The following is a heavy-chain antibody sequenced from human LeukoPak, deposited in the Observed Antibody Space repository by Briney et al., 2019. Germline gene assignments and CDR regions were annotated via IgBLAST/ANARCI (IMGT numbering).Heavy chain of an antibody. CDR3: ARADGTTIAFDY. Sequence: SSVKVSCKASGGTFSSYTISWVRQAPGQGLEWMGRIIPILGIANYAQKFQGRVTITADKSTSTAYMELSSLRSEDTAVYYCARADGTTIAFDYWGQGTLVTVSS. D-gene: IGHD1-1*01. CDR1: GGTFSSYT. CDR2: IIPILGIA. V-gene: IGHV1-69*02. J-gene: IGHJ4*02.